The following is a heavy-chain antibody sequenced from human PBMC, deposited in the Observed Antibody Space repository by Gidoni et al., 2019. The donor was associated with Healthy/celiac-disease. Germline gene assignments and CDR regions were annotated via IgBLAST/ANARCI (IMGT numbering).Heavy chain of an antibody. Sequence: GKGLEWVGFIRSIAYGGTTEYAASVKGRFTISRDDSKSIAYMQMNSLKTEDTAVYYCTRGEYRSGRPDGMDVWGQGTTVTVSS. D-gene: IGHD6-19*01. CDR2: IRSIAYGGTT. J-gene: IGHJ6*02. CDR3: TRGEYRSGRPDGMDV. V-gene: IGHV3-49*02.